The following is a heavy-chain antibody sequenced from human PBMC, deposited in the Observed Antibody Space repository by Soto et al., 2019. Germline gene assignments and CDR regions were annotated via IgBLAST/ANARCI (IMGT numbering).Heavy chain of an antibody. CDR2: ISWNSGSI. Sequence: EVQLVESGGGLVQPGRSLRLSCAASGFTFDDYAMHWVRQAPGKGLEWVSGISWNSGSIGYADSVKGRFTISRDNAKNSLYLQMNSLRAEDTALYCCAKDAYGDYPFWYFDLWGRGTLVTVSS. D-gene: IGHD4-17*01. CDR3: AKDAYGDYPFWYFDL. CDR1: GFTFDDYA. V-gene: IGHV3-9*01. J-gene: IGHJ2*01.